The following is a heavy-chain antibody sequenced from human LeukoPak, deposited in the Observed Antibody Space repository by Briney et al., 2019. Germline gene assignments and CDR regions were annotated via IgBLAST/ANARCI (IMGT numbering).Heavy chain of an antibody. CDR2: IYYSGST. D-gene: IGHD2/OR15-2a*01. V-gene: IGHV4-59*02. CDR3: ARSNYFQPVAWAIDI. Sequence: PSETLSLTCTVSGGSVSVHYWSWIRQPPGKGLEWIGYIYYSGSTNYNPSLKSRLTISVDTSKNQFSLKLTSVTAADTAVYYCARSNYFQPVAWAIDIWGQGTMVTVSP. J-gene: IGHJ3*02. CDR1: GGSVSVHY.